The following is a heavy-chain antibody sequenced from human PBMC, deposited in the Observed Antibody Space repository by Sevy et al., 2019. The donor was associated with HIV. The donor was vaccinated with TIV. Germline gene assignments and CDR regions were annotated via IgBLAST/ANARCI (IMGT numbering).Heavy chain of an antibody. CDR2: MGNDGSNK. CDR1: GFTVSNYG. J-gene: IGHJ4*02. D-gene: IGHD2-21*02. V-gene: IGHV3-33*01. CDR3: AGGGDFNDRGAKSDFDY. Sequence: GGSLRLSCAASGFTVSNYGMHWVRQAPGKGLEWVAVMGNDGSNKYVVDAVKGGFTISRDNSKNKRYLQMNSLGIEDMAVYFCAGGGDFNDRGAKSDFDYWGQGTLVTVSS.